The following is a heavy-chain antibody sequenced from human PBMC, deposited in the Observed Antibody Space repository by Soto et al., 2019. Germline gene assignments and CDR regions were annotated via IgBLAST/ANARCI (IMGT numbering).Heavy chain of an antibody. J-gene: IGHJ4*02. CDR1: GFTFSTYA. Sequence: EVQLLESGGGLVQPGGSLRLSCAASGFTFSTYAMSWVRQAPGKGLEWVSSLTSSGGGTYYADSVKGRFTISRDNSKNTLCLQMNSLRAEDTAVYYCAARKPYYFDYWGQGTLLTVSS. V-gene: IGHV3-23*01. CDR2: LTSSGGGT. CDR3: AARKPYYFDY.